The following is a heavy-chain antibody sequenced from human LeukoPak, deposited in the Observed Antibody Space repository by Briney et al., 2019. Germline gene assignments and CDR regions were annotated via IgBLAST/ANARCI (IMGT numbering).Heavy chain of an antibody. J-gene: IGHJ5*02. D-gene: IGHD3-9*01. CDR2: IYHSGST. CDR1: GGSISSGGYS. CDR3: ASNPLGYFDWLPFPFDP. V-gene: IGHV4-30-2*05. Sequence: SQTLSLTCAVSGGSISSGGYSWSWIRQPPGKGLEWIGYIYHSGSTYYNPSLKSRVTISVDTSKNQFSLKLSSVTAADMAVYYCASNPLGYFDWLPFPFDPWGQGTLSPSPQ.